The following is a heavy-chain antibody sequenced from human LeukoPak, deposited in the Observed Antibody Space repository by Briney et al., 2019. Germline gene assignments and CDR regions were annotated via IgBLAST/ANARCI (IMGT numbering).Heavy chain of an antibody. D-gene: IGHD3-3*01. CDR2: ISGSGSSI. CDR3: AMGATSWSGYSFPKIFQH. J-gene: IGHJ1*01. Sequence: GGSLRLSCAASGFTFSNYAVNWIRQAPGKGLKWVSVISGSGSSIYFTDSVKGRFTISRDNSKNTLYLQMNSLRAEDTAVYYCAMGATSWSGYSFPKIFQHWGRGTLVTVSS. V-gene: IGHV3-23*01. CDR1: GFTFSNYA.